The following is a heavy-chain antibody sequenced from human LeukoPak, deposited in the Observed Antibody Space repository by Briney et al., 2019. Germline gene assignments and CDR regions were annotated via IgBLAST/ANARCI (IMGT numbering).Heavy chain of an antibody. Sequence: GGSLRLSCAASGFTFSSYAMHWVRQAPGKGLEWVAVISYDGSNKYYADSVKGRFTISRDNSKNTLYLQMNSLRAEDTAVYYCARDPSRGSYYFDYWGRGTLVTVSS. V-gene: IGHV3-30*04. CDR1: GFTFSSYA. D-gene: IGHD1-26*01. J-gene: IGHJ4*02. CDR2: ISYDGSNK. CDR3: ARDPSRGSYYFDY.